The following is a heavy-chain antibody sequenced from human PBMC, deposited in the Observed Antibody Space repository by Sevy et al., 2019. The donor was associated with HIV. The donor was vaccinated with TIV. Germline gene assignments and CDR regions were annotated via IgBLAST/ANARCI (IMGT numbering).Heavy chain of an antibody. J-gene: IGHJ5*02. CDR1: GGSISSYY. CDR3: AGDAYVCCGYHWFDP. Sequence: SETLSLTCTVSGGSISSYYWSWIRQPTGKGLEWIGRIYTSGSTNYNPSLKSRVTMSVDTSKNQFSLKLSSVTAADTAVDYCAGDAYVCCGYHWFDPWGQGTLVTVSS. CDR2: IYTSGST. V-gene: IGHV4-4*07. D-gene: IGHD3-22*01.